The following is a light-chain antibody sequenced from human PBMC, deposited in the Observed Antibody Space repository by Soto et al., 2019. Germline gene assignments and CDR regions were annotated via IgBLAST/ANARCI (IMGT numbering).Light chain of an antibody. Sequence: QSALTQPASVSGSPGQSITISCTGTSSDVGAYNYVSWYQQHPGKAPKLMIYEVSNRPSGVSNRFSGSKSGNTASLTIFGLQAEDEADYYCSSYTSSGTPYVFGTGTKLTVL. V-gene: IGLV2-14*01. CDR1: SSDVGAYNY. J-gene: IGLJ1*01. CDR2: EVS. CDR3: SSYTSSGTPYV.